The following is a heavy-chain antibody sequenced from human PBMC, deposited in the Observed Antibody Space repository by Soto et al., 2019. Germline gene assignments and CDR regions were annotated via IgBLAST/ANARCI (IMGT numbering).Heavy chain of an antibody. J-gene: IGHJ6*02. CDR3: AREGYYYYGMDV. CDR2: ISSSSSYI. V-gene: IGHV3-21*01. CDR1: GFTFSSYS. Sequence: GSLRLSCAASGFTFSSYSMNWVRQAPGKGLEWVSSISSSSSYIYYADSVKGRFTISRDNAKNSLYLQMNSLRAEDTAVYYCAREGYYYYGMDVRGQGTTVTVSS.